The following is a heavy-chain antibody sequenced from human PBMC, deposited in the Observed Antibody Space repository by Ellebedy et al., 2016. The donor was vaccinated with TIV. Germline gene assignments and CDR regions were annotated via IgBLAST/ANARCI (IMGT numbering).Heavy chain of an antibody. J-gene: IGHJ6*02. CDR2: ISGSGTGT. D-gene: IGHD3-10*01. CDR1: GFTFSSYA. Sequence: PGGSLRLSCAASGFTFSSYAMSWVRQAPGKGLEWVSAISGSGTGTYYADSVKGRFTISRDNSKNTLYLQMNSLRAEDTAVYYCARTRIYGSGSYRSYYYYGMDVWGQGTTVTVSS. V-gene: IGHV3-23*01. CDR3: ARTRIYGSGSYRSYYYYGMDV.